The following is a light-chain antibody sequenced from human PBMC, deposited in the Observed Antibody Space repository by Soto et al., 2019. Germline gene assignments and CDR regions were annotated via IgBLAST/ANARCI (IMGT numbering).Light chain of an antibody. CDR1: QSVLYSSNNKNY. CDR2: WAS. V-gene: IGKV4-1*01. CDR3: QQNYSTSYT. J-gene: IGKJ2*01. Sequence: DIVMTQSPDSLAVSLGERATINCKSSQSVLYSSNNKNYLAWYQQKPGQPPKLLIYWASTRESGVPDRFSGSGSGTDFTLTISSVQAEDVAVYYCQQNYSTSYTFGQGTKLEIK.